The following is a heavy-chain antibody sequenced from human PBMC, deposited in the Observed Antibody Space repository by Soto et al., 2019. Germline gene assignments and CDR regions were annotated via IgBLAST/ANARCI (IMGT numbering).Heavy chain of an antibody. V-gene: IGHV4-30-4*08. CDR3: AVHRGTYYDILTGDDAFDI. J-gene: IGHJ3*02. Sequence: PSETLSLTCTVSGDSFSNIDYYWGWIRQPPGKGLEWIGYIYYSGSTYYNPSLKSRVTISVDTSKNQFSLKLSSVTAADTAVYYCAVHRGTYYDILTGDDAFDIWGQGTMVTVSS. D-gene: IGHD3-9*01. CDR1: GDSFSNIDYY. CDR2: IYYSGST.